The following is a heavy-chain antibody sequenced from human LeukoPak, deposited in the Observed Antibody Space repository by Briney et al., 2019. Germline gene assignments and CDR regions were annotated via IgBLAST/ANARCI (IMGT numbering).Heavy chain of an antibody. J-gene: IGHJ2*01. D-gene: IGHD5-24*01. Sequence: PGGSLRLSCAASGFTFSSYSMNWVRQAPGKGLEWVANIKQDGSEKYYVDSVKGRFTISRDNAKNSLYLQMNSLRAEDTAVYYCARISEMATILNLWYFDLWGRGTLVTVS. CDR3: ARISEMATILNLWYFDL. V-gene: IGHV3-7*03. CDR2: IKQDGSEK. CDR1: GFTFSSYS.